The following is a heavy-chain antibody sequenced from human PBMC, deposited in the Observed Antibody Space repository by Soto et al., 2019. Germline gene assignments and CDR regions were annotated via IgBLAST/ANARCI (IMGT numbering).Heavy chain of an antibody. Sequence: QVQLVQSGAEVKKPGSSVKVSCKASGGTFSNFVISWVRQASGQGLEWMGGIIPIFGTANYAQQFQGRVTITADESTSTAYMEPSSLRSEDTAVYYCARDPKPSITTVRGSMAVWGQGTTVIVSS. CDR3: ARDPKPSITTVRGSMAV. V-gene: IGHV1-69*01. CDR2: IIPIFGTA. D-gene: IGHD3-10*01. J-gene: IGHJ6*02. CDR1: GGTFSNFV.